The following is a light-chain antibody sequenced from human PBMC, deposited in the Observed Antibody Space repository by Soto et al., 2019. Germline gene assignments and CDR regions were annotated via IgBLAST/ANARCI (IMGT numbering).Light chain of an antibody. Sequence: QSALTQPASVSGSPGQSITISCTGTSSDVGSYNLVSWYQQHPGKAPKLMIYEGSKRPSGVSNRFSGSKSGNAASLTISGLQAEDEADYYCCSYAGGSTFHVVFCGGTKLTVL. CDR3: CSYAGGSTFHVV. CDR1: SSDVGSYNL. CDR2: EGS. J-gene: IGLJ2*01. V-gene: IGLV2-23*03.